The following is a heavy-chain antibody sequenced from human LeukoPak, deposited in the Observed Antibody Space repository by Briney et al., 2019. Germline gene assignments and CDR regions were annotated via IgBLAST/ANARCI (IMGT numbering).Heavy chain of an antibody. V-gene: IGHV3-11*01. CDR1: GFTFSDYY. D-gene: IGHD2-21*02. CDR2: ISSSGSTI. CDR3: ARDFVRVTSFDY. Sequence: GGSLRLSCAASGFTFSDYYMSWIRQAPGKGLEWVSYISSSGSTIYYADSVKGRFTISRDNAKNSLYLQMDSLRAEDTAVYYCARDFVRVTSFDYWGQGTLVTVSS. J-gene: IGHJ4*02.